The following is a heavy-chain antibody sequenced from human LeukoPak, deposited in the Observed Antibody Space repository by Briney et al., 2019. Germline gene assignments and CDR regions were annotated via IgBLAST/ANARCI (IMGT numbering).Heavy chain of an antibody. J-gene: IGHJ4*02. CDR1: GFPFSKAW. Sequence: GGSLTLSCAASGFPFSKAWMSWVRQAPGKGLEWVARIKSKPDGRPTDYAAPVKGRFTMSRDDSQNTPYLQMNSLKTEDTAVYYCSYFYDSSGYPQFDYWGQGTLVTVSS. D-gene: IGHD3-22*01. CDR3: SYFYDSSGYPQFDY. CDR2: IKSKPDGRPT. V-gene: IGHV3-15*01.